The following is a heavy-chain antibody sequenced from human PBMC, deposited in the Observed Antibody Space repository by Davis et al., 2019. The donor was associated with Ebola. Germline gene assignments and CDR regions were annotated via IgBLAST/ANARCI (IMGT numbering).Heavy chain of an antibody. D-gene: IGHD4-23*01. CDR2: IWYDGSNK. CDR1: GFTFSSYG. Sequence: GESLKISCAASGFTFSSYGMHWVRQAPGKGLEWVAVIWYDGSNKYYADSVKGRFTISRDNSKNTLYLQMNSLRAEDTAVYYCARNSPGGEVDYWGQGTLVTVPS. V-gene: IGHV3-33*01. J-gene: IGHJ4*02. CDR3: ARNSPGGEVDY.